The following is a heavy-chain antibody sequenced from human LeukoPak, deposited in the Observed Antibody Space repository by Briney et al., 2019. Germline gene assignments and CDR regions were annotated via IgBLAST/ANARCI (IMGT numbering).Heavy chain of an antibody. V-gene: IGHV4-59*08. CDR2: IYFSGST. Sequence: SETLSLTCTVSGGSISTYFLTWIRQPPGKGLEWIGHIYFSGSTSYNPSLESRVTISVDTSKNQFSLKLSSVTAADTAVYYCARHKSSGSYPLYYWGQGILVTVSS. CDR3: ARHKSSGSYPLYY. CDR1: GGSISTYF. D-gene: IGHD3-22*01. J-gene: IGHJ4*02.